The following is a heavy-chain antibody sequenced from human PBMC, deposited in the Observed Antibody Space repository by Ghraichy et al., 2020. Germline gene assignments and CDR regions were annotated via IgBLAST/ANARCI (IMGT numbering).Heavy chain of an antibody. J-gene: IGHJ4*02. D-gene: IGHD3-3*01. CDR2: INHSGST. CDR3: ARVARWWARGFLGYYFDY. V-gene: IGHV4-34*01. CDR1: GGSFSGYY. Sequence: SETLSLTCAVYGGSFSGYYWSWIRQPPGKGLEWIGEINHSGSTNYNPSLKSRVTISVDTSKNQFSLKLSSVTAADTAVYYCARVARWWARGFLGYYFDYWGQGTLVTVSS.